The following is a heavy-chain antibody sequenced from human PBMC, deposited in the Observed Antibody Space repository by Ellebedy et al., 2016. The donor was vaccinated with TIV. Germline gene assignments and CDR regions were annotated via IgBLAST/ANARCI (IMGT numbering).Heavy chain of an antibody. J-gene: IGHJ6*02. V-gene: IGHV3-21*01. Sequence: GESLKISXAASGFTFSSYSMNWVRQAPGKGLEWVSSISSSSSYIYYADSVKGRFTISRDNAKNSLYLQINSLRAEDTAVYYCARDLGPWRDYYYYGMDVWGQGTTVTVSS. CDR2: ISSSSSYI. CDR3: ARDLGPWRDYYYYGMDV. CDR1: GFTFSSYS. D-gene: IGHD3-16*01.